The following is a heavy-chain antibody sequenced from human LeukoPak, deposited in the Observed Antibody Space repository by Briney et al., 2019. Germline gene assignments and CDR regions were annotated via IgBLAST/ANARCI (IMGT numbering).Heavy chain of an antibody. CDR2: ISSSSSYI. D-gene: IGHD3-22*01. CDR3: ARARRITMISGFDP. CDR1: GFTFSSYS. V-gene: IGHV3-21*01. Sequence: PGGSLRLSCAASGFTFSSYSMNWVRQAPGKGLEWVSSISSSSSYIYYADSVKGRFTISRDNAKNSLYLQMNSLRAEDTAVYHCARARRITMISGFDPWGQGTLVTVSS. J-gene: IGHJ5*02.